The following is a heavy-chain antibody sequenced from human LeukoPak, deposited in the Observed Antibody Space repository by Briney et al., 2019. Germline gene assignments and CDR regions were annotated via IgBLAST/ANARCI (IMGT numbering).Heavy chain of an antibody. Sequence: GGSLRLSCAASGFTFSDSAMHWVRQASGKGLEWVGRIRSKANNYATAYAASVKGRFTISRDDSKNTAYLQMNSLKTEDTAVYYCTSLRSDWAASSFDYWGPGTLVTVSS. V-gene: IGHV3-73*01. D-gene: IGHD5-12*01. J-gene: IGHJ4*02. CDR2: IRSKANNYAT. CDR1: GFTFSDSA. CDR3: TSLRSDWAASSFDY.